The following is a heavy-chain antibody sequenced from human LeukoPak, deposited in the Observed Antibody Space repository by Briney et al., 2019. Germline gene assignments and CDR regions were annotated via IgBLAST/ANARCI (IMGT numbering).Heavy chain of an antibody. CDR3: ARDGYKGFDY. Sequence: GVLRLSCAAPGFTFSSYEMNWVRQAPGKGLEWVSYISSSGSTIYYADSVKGRFTISRDNTKNSLYLQMNSLRAEDTAVYYCARDGYKGFDYWGQGTLVTVSS. J-gene: IGHJ4*02. D-gene: IGHD5-24*01. V-gene: IGHV3-48*03. CDR1: GFTFSSYE. CDR2: ISSSGSTI.